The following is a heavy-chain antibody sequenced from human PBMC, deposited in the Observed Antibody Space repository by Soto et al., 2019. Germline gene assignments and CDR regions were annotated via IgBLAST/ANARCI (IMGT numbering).Heavy chain of an antibody. CDR3: ARVRPTGGNYYYYYLAV. Sequence: PGGSLRLSCAASGFTCNDYYMSWIRQAAGQGLEWVSYISSSGSTIYYADSVKGRFTISRDNAKNSLYLQMNSLRAEDTAVYYCARVRPTGGNYYYYYLAVWGKGTTVTVSS. CDR2: ISSSGSTI. D-gene: IGHD4-17*01. V-gene: IGHV3-11*01. J-gene: IGHJ6*03. CDR1: GFTCNDYY.